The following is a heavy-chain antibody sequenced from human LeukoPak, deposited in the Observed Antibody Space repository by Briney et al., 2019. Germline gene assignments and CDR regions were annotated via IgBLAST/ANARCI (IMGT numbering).Heavy chain of an antibody. CDR1: GGSFSSYY. CDR3: AKPLYASGSYHFDS. D-gene: IGHD3-10*01. Sequence: PSETLSLTCAVYGGSFSSYYWSWIRQPAGKGLEWIGRIYTSGSTNYNPSLKSRVTISVDKSKTQFSLKVNSVTAADTAVYYCAKPLYASGSYHFDSWGQGTLVTVSS. J-gene: IGHJ4*02. CDR2: IYTSGST. V-gene: IGHV4-59*10.